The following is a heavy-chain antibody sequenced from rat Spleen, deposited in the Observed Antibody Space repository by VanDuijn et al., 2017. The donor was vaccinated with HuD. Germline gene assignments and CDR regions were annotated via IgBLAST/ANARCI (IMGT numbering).Heavy chain of an antibody. CDR1: GFTFSDYG. CDR2: ISSSSGT. D-gene: IGHD1-9*01. Sequence: EVQLVESGGGLVQPGRSLKLSCVASGFTFSDYGMNWIRQAPGKGLEWVAYISSSSGTIYYADTVQGRFTISRDNAKNTLYLQLSSLRSEDTALYYCATSYYGYKRFAYWGQGTLVTVSS. V-gene: IGHV5-34*01. CDR3: ATSYYGYKRFAY. J-gene: IGHJ3*01.